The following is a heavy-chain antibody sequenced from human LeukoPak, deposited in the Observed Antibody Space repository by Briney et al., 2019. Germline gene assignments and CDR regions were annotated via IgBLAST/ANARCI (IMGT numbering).Heavy chain of an antibody. J-gene: IGHJ4*02. CDR3: ASTTLFRSYYATYLDY. V-gene: IGHV4-61*01. Sequence: SETLSLTCTVSGGSVNSGSYYWNWIRQPPGKGLEWIGYIYYSGSTNYNPSLKSRVTISVDTSKNQFSLKLSSVTAADTAVYYCASTTLFRSYYATYLDYWGQGTLVTVSS. D-gene: IGHD1-26*01. CDR1: GGSVNSGSYY. CDR2: IYYSGST.